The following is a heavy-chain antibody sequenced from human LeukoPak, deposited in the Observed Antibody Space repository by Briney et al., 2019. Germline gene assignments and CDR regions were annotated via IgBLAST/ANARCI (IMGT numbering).Heavy chain of an antibody. J-gene: IGHJ6*04. CDR2: IWYDGIKK. D-gene: IGHD6-13*01. V-gene: IGHV3-33*01. CDR1: GITFSSYG. CDR3: ARDRYSSSWYTRNYYYYGMDV. Sequence: GRSLRLSCAAPGITFSSYGMHWVRQAPGKGLEWVAVIWYDGIKKYYADSVKGRFTISRENSKNPLYLQMNSLRAEDTAVYYCARDRYSSSWYTRNYYYYGMDVWGKGTTVTVSS.